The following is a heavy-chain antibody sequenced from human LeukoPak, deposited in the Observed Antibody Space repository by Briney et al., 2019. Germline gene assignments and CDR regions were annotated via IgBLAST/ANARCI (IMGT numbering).Heavy chain of an antibody. Sequence: ASVKVSCKASGCTFTSYDINWVRQATGQGLEWMGWMNPNSGNTGYAQKFQGRVTMTRNTSISTAYMELSSLRSEDTAVYYCARDAGGDFWSGYTYYYYMDVWGKGTTVTVSS. J-gene: IGHJ6*03. D-gene: IGHD3-3*01. CDR3: ARDAGGDFWSGYTYYYYMDV. V-gene: IGHV1-8*01. CDR1: GCTFTSYD. CDR2: MNPNSGNT.